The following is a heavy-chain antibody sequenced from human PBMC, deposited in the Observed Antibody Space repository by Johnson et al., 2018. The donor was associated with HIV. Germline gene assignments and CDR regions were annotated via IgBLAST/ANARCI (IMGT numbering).Heavy chain of an antibody. CDR1: GFTFSFYW. Sequence: VQLVESGGGLVQPGGSLRLSCAASGFTFSFYWMTWVRQAPGKGLEWVANIKQDGSEKYYVDSVKGRFTISRDNSKNTLYLEMNSLSAEDTAVYYWARDTSVGASSAFDIWGQGTMVTVSS. V-gene: IGHV3-7*01. CDR3: ARDTSVGASSAFDI. D-gene: IGHD3-16*01. CDR2: IKQDGSEK. J-gene: IGHJ3*02.